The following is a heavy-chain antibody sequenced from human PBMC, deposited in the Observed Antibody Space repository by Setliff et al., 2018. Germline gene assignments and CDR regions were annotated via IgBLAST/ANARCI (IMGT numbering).Heavy chain of an antibody. CDR1: GSSISTGSYY. CDR2: IFTSGST. J-gene: IGHJ5*02. Sequence: SATLSLTCTVSGSSISTGSYYWSCIRQTAGKGLEWIGRIFTSGSTNYNPSLKSRGTISVDTSKNQFSLRLSSVTAADPAIYYCASDRRRGWFDHRGQGTLGPSPQ. CDR3: ASDRRRGWFDH. V-gene: IGHV4-61*02. D-gene: IGHD3-10*01.